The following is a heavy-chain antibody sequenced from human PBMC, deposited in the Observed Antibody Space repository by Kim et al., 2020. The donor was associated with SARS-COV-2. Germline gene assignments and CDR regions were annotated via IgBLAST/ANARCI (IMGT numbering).Heavy chain of an antibody. Sequence: YADSVKGRFTSSRDNSKNTVFLQMTSLTKGDTAVYYCVKQRTGSSCGDFDNWGQGTLVTVSS. CDR3: VKQRTGSSCGDFDN. J-gene: IGHJ4*02. D-gene: IGHD7-27*01. V-gene: IGHV3-64D*06.